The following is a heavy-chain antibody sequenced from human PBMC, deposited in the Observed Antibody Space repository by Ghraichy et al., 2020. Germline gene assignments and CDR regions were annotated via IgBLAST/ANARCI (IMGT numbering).Heavy chain of an antibody. D-gene: IGHD2-15*01. Sequence: ASVKVSCKASGYTFTSYYIHWVRQAPGQGLEWMGIINPSGGSTSYAQKFQGRVTMTRDTSTSTVYMELSSLRSEDTAVYYCAAYCSGGSCYSAFDYWGQGTLVTVS. CDR1: GYTFTSYY. CDR2: INPSGGST. V-gene: IGHV1-46*01. J-gene: IGHJ4*02. CDR3: AAYCSGGSCYSAFDY.